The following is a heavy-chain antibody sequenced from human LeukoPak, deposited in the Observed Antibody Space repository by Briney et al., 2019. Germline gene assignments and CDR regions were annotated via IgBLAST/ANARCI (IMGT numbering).Heavy chain of an antibody. V-gene: IGHV4-59*01. J-gene: IGHJ4*02. CDR2: IYYSGST. D-gene: IGHD4-17*01. CDR3: ARTGSTVTMLYPFDH. CDR1: GGSIRSYY. Sequence: SETLSLTCTVSGGSIRSYYWSCIRQPPGKGLEWIGYIYYSGSTNYNPSLKSRVSISVDTSKNQFSLKLSSVTAADTAVYYCARTGSTVTMLYPFDHWGQGTLVTFSS.